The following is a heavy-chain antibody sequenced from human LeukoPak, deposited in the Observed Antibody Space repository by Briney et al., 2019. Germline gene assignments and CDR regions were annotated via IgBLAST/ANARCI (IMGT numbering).Heavy chain of an antibody. J-gene: IGHJ4*02. Sequence: GGSLRLSCAASGFTFSSYAMSWVRQAPGKGREWVSAISGRGGSTYYADSVKGRFTISRDNSKNTLYLQMNSLRAEDTAVYYCAKDRRGWGIFDYWGQGTLVTVSS. CDR2: ISGRGGST. D-gene: IGHD3-16*01. CDR1: GFTFSSYA. V-gene: IGHV3-23*01. CDR3: AKDRRGWGIFDY.